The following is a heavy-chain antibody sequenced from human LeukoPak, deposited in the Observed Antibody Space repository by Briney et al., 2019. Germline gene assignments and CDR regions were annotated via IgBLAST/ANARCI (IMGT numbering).Heavy chain of an antibody. J-gene: IGHJ4*02. D-gene: IGHD3-22*01. Sequence: GGSLRLSCAASGFTFSSYAMSWVRQAPGKGLEWVSAISGSGGSTYYADSVKGRFTISRDNSKNTLYQQMNSLRAEDTAVYYCAKDYYYDSSAPSGFDYWGQGTLVTVSP. CDR1: GFTFSSYA. CDR3: AKDYYYDSSAPSGFDY. CDR2: ISGSGGST. V-gene: IGHV3-23*01.